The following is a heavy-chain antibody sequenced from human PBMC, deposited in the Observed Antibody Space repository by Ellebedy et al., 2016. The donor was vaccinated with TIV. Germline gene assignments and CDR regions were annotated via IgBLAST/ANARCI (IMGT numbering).Heavy chain of an antibody. CDR1: GGTFSTYA. CDR2: IIPTFRTA. Sequence: SVKVSXXTSGGTFSTYAIAWVRQAPGQGLEWIGGIIPTFRTANYAQKFQGRVTINADESTSTAYMEVASLRAEDTAVYYCARAGSYLSETVFYWGQGTLITVSS. CDR3: ARAGSYLSETVFY. V-gene: IGHV1-69*13. D-gene: IGHD3-10*01. J-gene: IGHJ4*02.